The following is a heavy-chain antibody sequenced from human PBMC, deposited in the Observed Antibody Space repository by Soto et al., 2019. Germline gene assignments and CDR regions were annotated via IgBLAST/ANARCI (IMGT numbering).Heavy chain of an antibody. Sequence: HPGGSLRLSCAASGFTFSSYAMHWVRQAPGKGLEWVAVISYDGSNKYYADSVKGRFTISRDNSKNTLYLQINSLRAEDTAVYYCAREYCSSTSCPFQHWGQGTLVTVSS. CDR2: ISYDGSNK. J-gene: IGHJ1*01. V-gene: IGHV3-30-3*01. CDR1: GFTFSSYA. CDR3: AREYCSSTSCPFQH. D-gene: IGHD2-2*01.